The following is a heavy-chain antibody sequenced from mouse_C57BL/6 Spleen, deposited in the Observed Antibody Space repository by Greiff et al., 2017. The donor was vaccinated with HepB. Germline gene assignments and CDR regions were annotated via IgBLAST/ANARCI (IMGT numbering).Heavy chain of an antibody. D-gene: IGHD2-4*01. Sequence: QVQLQQSGAELARPGASVKLSCKASGYTFTSYGISWVKQRTGQGLEWIGEIYPRSGNTYYNEKFKGKATLTADKSSSTAYMELRSLTSEDSAVYFCARGTGTKYDYDPSWFAYWGQGTLVTVSA. CDR3: ARGTGTKYDYDPSWFAY. CDR2: IYPRSGNT. V-gene: IGHV1-81*01. CDR1: GYTFTSYG. J-gene: IGHJ3*01.